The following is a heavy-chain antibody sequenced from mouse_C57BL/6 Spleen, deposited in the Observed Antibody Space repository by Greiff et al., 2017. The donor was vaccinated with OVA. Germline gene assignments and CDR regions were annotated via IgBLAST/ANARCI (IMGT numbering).Heavy chain of an antibody. V-gene: IGHV7-1*01. CDR3: ARDGLGGFDY. CDR1: GFTFSDFY. D-gene: IGHD4-1*01. J-gene: IGHJ2*01. CDR2: SRNKANDYTT. Sequence: EVKLMESGGGLVQSGRSLRLSCATSGFTFSDFYMEWVRQAPGKGLEWIAASRNKANDYTTEYSASVKGRFIVSRDTSQSILYLQMNALRAEDTAIYYCARDGLGGFDYWGQGTTLTVSS.